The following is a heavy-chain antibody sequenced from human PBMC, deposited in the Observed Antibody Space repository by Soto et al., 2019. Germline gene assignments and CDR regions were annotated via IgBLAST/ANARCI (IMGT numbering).Heavy chain of an antibody. CDR3: ARHGITGSYYDACDI. D-gene: IGHD1-26*01. CDR2: IKYSETT. Sequence: SETLSLTCTVSGGSISSSRCHLGWIRQPPGKGLEWIASIKYSETTFYNPSLKRRVTLSVETSKNQFTLKMSSVTAAETAVYYCARHGITGSYYDACDIWGQGTMGT. CDR1: GGSISSSRCH. J-gene: IGHJ3*02. V-gene: IGHV4-39*01.